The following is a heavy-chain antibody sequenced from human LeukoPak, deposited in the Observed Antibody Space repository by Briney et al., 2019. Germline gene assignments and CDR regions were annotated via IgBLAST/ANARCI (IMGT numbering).Heavy chain of an antibody. D-gene: IGHD3-22*01. V-gene: IGHV4-61*01. CDR2: IYYSGST. Sequence: SETLSLTCTVSGGSVSSGSYYWSWIRHPPGKGLEWIGYIYYSGSTNYNPSLKSRVTISVDTSKNQFSLKLSSVTAADTAVYYCARALGGIVVDRLDYWGQGTLVTVTS. CDR1: GGSVSSGSYY. J-gene: IGHJ4*02. CDR3: ARALGGIVVDRLDY.